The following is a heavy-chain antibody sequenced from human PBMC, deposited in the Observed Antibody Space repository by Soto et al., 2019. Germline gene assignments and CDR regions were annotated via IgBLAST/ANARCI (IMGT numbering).Heavy chain of an antibody. Sequence: GGSLRLSCAASGFTFSSYAMSWVRQAPGKGLEWVSAISGSGGSTYYADSVKGRFTISRDNSKNTLYLQMNSLRAEDTAVYYCAKARTVTNSPPPFQVYYYMDVWGKGTTVTVSS. CDR3: AKARTVTNSPPPFQVYYYMDV. D-gene: IGHD4-17*01. CDR1: GFTFSSYA. V-gene: IGHV3-23*01. J-gene: IGHJ6*03. CDR2: ISGSGGST.